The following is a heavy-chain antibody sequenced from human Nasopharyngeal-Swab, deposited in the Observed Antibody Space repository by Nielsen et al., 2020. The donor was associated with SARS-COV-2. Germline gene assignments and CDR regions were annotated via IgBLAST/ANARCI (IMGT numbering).Heavy chain of an antibody. V-gene: IGHV3-21*01. Sequence: GGSLRLSCAASGFSFSASGMSWVRRAPGKGLEWFSSISIGNSYILYADSVKGRFTISRDNVRESLFLQMNSLTADDTAVYYCARVRYYGSGDYRPHYFDFWGHGTRVTVSS. CDR3: ARVRYYGSGDYRPHYFDF. CDR1: GFSFSASG. J-gene: IGHJ4*01. CDR2: ISIGNSYI. D-gene: IGHD3-10*01.